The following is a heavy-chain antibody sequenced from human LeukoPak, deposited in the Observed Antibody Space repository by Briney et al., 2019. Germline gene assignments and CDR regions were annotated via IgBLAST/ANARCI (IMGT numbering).Heavy chain of an antibody. Sequence: GGSLRLSCAASGFTFSSYAMHWVRQAPGKGLEWVAVISYDTSNKYYADSVKGRFTISRDNSKNTLYLQMNSLRAEDTAVYYCARAGGYSYGDLSLDYWGQGTLVAVSS. CDR3: ARAGGYSYGDLSLDY. CDR2: ISYDTSNK. V-gene: IGHV3-30*04. CDR1: GFTFSSYA. D-gene: IGHD5-18*01. J-gene: IGHJ4*02.